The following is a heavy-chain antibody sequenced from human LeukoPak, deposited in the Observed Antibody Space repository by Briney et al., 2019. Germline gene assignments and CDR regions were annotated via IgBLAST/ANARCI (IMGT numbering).Heavy chain of an antibody. V-gene: IGHV4-39*01. CDR3: ARGLGYGSGSYYLGFDI. D-gene: IGHD3-10*01. CDR1: GGSISSSSSY. CDR2: IYYSGST. J-gene: IGHJ3*02. Sequence: PSETLSLTCTVFGGSISSSSSYWGWIRQPPRKGLEWIGSIYYSGSTYYNPSLKSRVTISVDTSKNQFSLKLSSVSAADTAVYYCARGLGYGSGSYYLGFDIWGQGTMVTVSS.